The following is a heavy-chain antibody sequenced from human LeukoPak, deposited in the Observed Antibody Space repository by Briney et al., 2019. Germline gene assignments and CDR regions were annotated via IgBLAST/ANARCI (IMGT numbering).Heavy chain of an antibody. CDR2: IIPILTIT. CDR3: ARNSYYYDTSGSSDAFDI. D-gene: IGHD3-22*01. J-gene: IGHJ3*02. Sequence: SVKVSCKASGGTFSSYAISWVRQAPGQGLEWLGRIIPILTITNYAQKFQGRVTITADKSTSTAYMELSSLRSEDTAVYYCARNSYYYDTSGSSDAFDIWGQGTMVAVSS. CDR1: GGTFSSYA. V-gene: IGHV1-69*04.